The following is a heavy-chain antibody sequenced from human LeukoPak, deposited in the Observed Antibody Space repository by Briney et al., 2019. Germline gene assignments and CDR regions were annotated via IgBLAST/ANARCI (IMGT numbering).Heavy chain of an antibody. CDR2: IYHSGST. Sequence: SETLSLTCAVSGCSISSGGYSWSWIRQPPGKGLEWIGYIYHSGSTYYNPSLKSRVTISVDRSKNQFSLKLSSVTAADTAVYYCARDGAFGVVTTWGQGTLVTVSS. CDR3: ARDGAFGVVTT. V-gene: IGHV4-30-2*01. CDR1: GCSISSGGYS. J-gene: IGHJ5*02. D-gene: IGHD3-3*01.